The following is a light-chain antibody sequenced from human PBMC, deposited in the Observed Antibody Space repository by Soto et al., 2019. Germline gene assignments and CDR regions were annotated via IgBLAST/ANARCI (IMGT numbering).Light chain of an antibody. CDR2: DVS. J-gene: IGLJ2*01. Sequence: QSALTQPASVSGSPGQSITISCTGTSSDVGGYNYVSWYQQHPGKAPKLLIYDVSNRPSGVSNRFSASKSGNTASLTISGLQAEDEAYYYWSSYTTSSTVVFGGGTKLTVL. CDR1: SSDVGGYNY. V-gene: IGLV2-14*03. CDR3: SSYTTSSTVV.